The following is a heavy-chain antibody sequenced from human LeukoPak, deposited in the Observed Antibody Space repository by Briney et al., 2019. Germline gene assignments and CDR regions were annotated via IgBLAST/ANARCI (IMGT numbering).Heavy chain of an antibody. J-gene: IGHJ4*02. CDR1: GGSFSGYY. V-gene: IGHV4-34*01. CDR2: INHSGST. Sequence: SETLSLTCAVYGGSFSGYYWSWIRQPPGKGLEWIGEINHSGSTNYNPSLKSRVTISVDTSKNQFSLKLSSVTAADTAVYYCARGWMALKYWGQGTLVTVSS. CDR3: ARGWMALKY. D-gene: IGHD5-24*01.